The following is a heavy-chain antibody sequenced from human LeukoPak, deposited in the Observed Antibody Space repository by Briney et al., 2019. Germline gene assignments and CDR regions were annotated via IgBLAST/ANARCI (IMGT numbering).Heavy chain of an antibody. Sequence: SVKVSCKAPGGTFSSCAISWVRQAPGQGLEWMGGIIPIFGTANYAQKFQGRVTITADESTSTAYMELSSLRSEDTAVYYCARGPPHSSSWSGVWFDPWGQGTLVTVSS. CDR3: ARGPPHSSSWSGVWFDP. J-gene: IGHJ5*02. CDR2: IIPIFGTA. V-gene: IGHV1-69*13. D-gene: IGHD6-13*01. CDR1: GGTFSSCA.